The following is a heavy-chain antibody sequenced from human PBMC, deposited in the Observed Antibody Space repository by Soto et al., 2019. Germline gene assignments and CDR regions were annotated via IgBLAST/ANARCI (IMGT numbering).Heavy chain of an antibody. Sequence: EVQLVESGGGLVQPGGSLKLACLASGFPLSDSAIHWVRKASGKGLEWFGRIRSKTNNYATTYGAPVRGRFTLSRDDSKNTEYLQMNNLESEDAAVYYCTRHAGGLVEHSFYYYFMDVWGKGTTVSV. CDR2: IRSKTNNYAT. V-gene: IGHV3-73*01. D-gene: IGHD2-15*01. J-gene: IGHJ6*03. CDR3: TRHAGGLVEHSFYYYFMDV. CDR1: GFPLSDSA.